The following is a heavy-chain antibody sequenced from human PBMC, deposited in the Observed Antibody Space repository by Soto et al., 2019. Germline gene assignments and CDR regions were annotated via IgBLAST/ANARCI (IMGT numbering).Heavy chain of an antibody. V-gene: IGHV3-30*18. Sequence: QVHLVESGGGVVQPGSSLRLSCAASGFTFSNNGMHWVRQAPGKGLEWMGVISYEGSEKYYAGSVQGRFTISRDNSKNTLDPQMDTLRAEDTAIYYCVKDKGAAAGFDYWGQGILVTVS. CDR2: ISYEGSEK. CDR1: GFTFSNNG. J-gene: IGHJ4*02. CDR3: VKDKGAAAGFDY. D-gene: IGHD6-13*01.